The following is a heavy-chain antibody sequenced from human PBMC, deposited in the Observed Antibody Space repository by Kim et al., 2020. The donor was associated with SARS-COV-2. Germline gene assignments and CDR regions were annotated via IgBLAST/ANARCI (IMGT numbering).Heavy chain of an antibody. V-gene: IGHV3-23*01. D-gene: IGHD3-22*01. CDR1: GFTFDTYA. CDR2: ISSNGDNY. Sequence: GGSLRLSCVASGFTFDTYAMRWVRQAPGKGLEWVARISSNGDNYAHADTARVRCTFTRDSSKNTLSSQLHMQRVEDAAPAYCACTVVIDGTNYYC. CDR3: ACTVVIDGTNYYC. J-gene: IGHJ6*01.